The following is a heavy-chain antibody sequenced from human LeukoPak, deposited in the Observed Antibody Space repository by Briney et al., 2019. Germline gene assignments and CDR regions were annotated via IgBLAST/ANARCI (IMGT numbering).Heavy chain of an antibody. D-gene: IGHD2-15*01. Sequence: GASVKVSCKASGYTFTSYYMHWVRQATGQGLEWMGWMNPNSGNTGYAQKFQGRVTMTRNTSISTAYMELSSLRSEDTAVYYCARGWCSGGSCYGDFDYWGQGTLVTVSS. CDR1: GYTFTSYY. V-gene: IGHV1-8*02. CDR2: MNPNSGNT. CDR3: ARGWCSGGSCYGDFDY. J-gene: IGHJ4*02.